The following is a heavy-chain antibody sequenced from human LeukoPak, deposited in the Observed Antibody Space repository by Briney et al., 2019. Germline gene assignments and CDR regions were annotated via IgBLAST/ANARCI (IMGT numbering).Heavy chain of an antibody. D-gene: IGHD3-22*01. CDR3: AKLGTSDSRGYYFLFDY. Sequence: GGSLRLSCAASGFTFSDYAMGWVRQAPGKGPEWVSVISGSGSGTDYGDSVKGRFTISRDNFRNTLSLQMSSLRAADTAIYYCAKLGTSDSRGYYFLFDYWGQGNLVTISS. CDR2: ISGSGSGT. J-gene: IGHJ4*02. V-gene: IGHV3-23*01. CDR1: GFTFSDYA.